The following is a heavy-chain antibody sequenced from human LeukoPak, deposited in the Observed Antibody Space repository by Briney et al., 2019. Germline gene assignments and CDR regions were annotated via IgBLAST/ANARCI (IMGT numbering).Heavy chain of an antibody. J-gene: IGHJ4*02. V-gene: IGHV3-7*01. CDR3: ARSHGDYVGYYFDY. CDR1: GFTFSSYW. D-gene: IGHD4-17*01. Sequence: TGGSLRLSCAASGFTFSSYWMSWVRQAPGKGPEWEANIKQDGSEKYYVDSVKGRFTISRDNAKNSLYLQMNSLRAEDTAVYYCARSHGDYVGYYFDYWGQGTLVTVSS. CDR2: IKQDGSEK.